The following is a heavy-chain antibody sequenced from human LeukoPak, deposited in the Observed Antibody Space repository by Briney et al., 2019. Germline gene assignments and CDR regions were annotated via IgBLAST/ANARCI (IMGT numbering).Heavy chain of an antibody. Sequence: PSETLSLTCTVSGGSISSYYWSWIRQPPGKGLEWIGYIYYSGSTNYNPSLKSRVTISVDTSKNQFSLKLNSVTAADTAVYYCASVTPYYYYYYMDVWGKGTTVTVSS. CDR3: ASVTPYYYYYYMDV. CDR1: GGSISSYY. D-gene: IGHD3-16*01. J-gene: IGHJ6*03. V-gene: IGHV4-59*12. CDR2: IYYSGST.